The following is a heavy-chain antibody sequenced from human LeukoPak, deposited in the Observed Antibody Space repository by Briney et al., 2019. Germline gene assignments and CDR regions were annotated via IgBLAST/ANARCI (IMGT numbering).Heavy chain of an antibody. CDR2: IYHSGST. D-gene: IGHD2-2*01. J-gene: IGHJ3*02. V-gene: IGHV4-30-2*01. CDR3: ARESHEEDVVVPSDAFDI. CDR1: GGSISSGGYY. Sequence: PSETLSLTCTVSGGSISSGGYYWSWIRQPPGKGLEWIGYIYHSGSTYYNPSLKSRVTISVDRSKNQFSLKLSSVTAADTAVYYCARESHEEDVVVPSDAFDIWGQGTMVTVSS.